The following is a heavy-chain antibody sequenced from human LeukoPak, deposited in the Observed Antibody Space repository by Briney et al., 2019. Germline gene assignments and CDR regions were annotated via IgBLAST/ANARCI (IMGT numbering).Heavy chain of an antibody. CDR3: ARGTTIFGVVIHYYMDV. CDR1: GGTFSSYA. D-gene: IGHD3-3*01. J-gene: IGHJ6*03. Sequence: GASVKVSCKASGGTFSSYAISWVRQARGQGLEWMGGIIPIFGTANYAQKFQGRVTITADESTSTAYMELSSLRSEDTAVYYCARGTTIFGVVIHYYMDVWGKGTTGTVSS. V-gene: IGHV1-69*13. CDR2: IIPIFGTA.